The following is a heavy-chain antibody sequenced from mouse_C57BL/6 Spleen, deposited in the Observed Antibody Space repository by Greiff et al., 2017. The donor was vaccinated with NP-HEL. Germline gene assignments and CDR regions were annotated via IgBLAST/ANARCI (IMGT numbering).Heavy chain of an antibody. CDR1: GYTFTSYW. CDR3: ARTNLGIYYGYDNYAMDY. Sequence: QVQLQQSGAELVRPGSSVKLSCKASGYTFTSYWMHWVKQRPIQGLEWIGNIDPSDSETHYNQKFKDKATLTVDKSSSTAYMQLSSLTSEDSAVYYCARTNLGIYYGYDNYAMDYWGQGTSVTVSS. J-gene: IGHJ4*01. D-gene: IGHD2-2*01. V-gene: IGHV1-52*01. CDR2: IDPSDSET.